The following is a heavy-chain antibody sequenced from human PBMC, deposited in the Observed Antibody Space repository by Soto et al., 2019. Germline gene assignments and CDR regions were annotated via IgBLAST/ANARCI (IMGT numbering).Heavy chain of an antibody. CDR3: ARAGGEGQWLKRDAFDI. D-gene: IGHD6-19*01. V-gene: IGHV4-59*01. J-gene: IGHJ3*02. Sequence: SETLSLTCTVSGGSISSYYWSWIRQPPGKGLEWIGYIYYSGSTNYNPSLKSRVTISVDTSKNQFSLKLSSVTAADTAVYYCARAGGEGQWLKRDAFDIWGQGTMVTVSS. CDR1: GGSISSYY. CDR2: IYYSGST.